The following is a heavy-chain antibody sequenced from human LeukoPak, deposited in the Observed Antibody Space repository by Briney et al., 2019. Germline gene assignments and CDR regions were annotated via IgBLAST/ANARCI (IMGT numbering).Heavy chain of an antibody. CDR3: ARVGDYYDSSGYPFDY. CDR1: GGSISSYY. CDR2: IYTSGSA. V-gene: IGHV4-4*07. D-gene: IGHD3-22*01. J-gene: IGHJ4*02. Sequence: SETLSLTCTVSGGSISSYYWSWIRQPAGKALEWIGRIYTSGSAKYNPSLKSRVTMSVDTSKNQFSLKLSSVTAVDTAVYYCARVGDYYDSSGYPFDYWGQGTLVTVSS.